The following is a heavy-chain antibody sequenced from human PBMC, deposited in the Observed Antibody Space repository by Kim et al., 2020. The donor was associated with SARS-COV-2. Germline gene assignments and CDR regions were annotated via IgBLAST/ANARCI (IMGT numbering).Heavy chain of an antibody. V-gene: IGHV3-23*01. CDR2: ISGSGGST. J-gene: IGHJ5*02. CDR1: GFTFSSYA. CDR3: AKGRHGSGSYHPLENWFDP. Sequence: GGSLRLSCAASGFTFSSYAMSWVRQAPGKGLEWVSAISGSGGSTYYADSVKGRFTISRDNSKNTLYLQMNSLRAEDTAVYYCAKGRHGSGSYHPLENWFDPWGQGTLVTVSS. D-gene: IGHD3-10*01.